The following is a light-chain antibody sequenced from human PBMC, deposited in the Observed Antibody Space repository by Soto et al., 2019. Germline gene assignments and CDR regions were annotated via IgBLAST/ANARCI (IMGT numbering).Light chain of an antibody. V-gene: IGKV3D-15*01. Sequence: EQVRTQTAANVAVSAGGRAPRSCRASQSVSSNLAWYQHKPGQAPRLLIHGASSRVTGIPDRFSGSGSGTEFTLTIGSLQSEDFAVYYCQQYNNWPRTFGQGTRLEI. CDR1: QSVSSN. J-gene: IGKJ5*01. CDR2: GAS. CDR3: QQYNNWPRT.